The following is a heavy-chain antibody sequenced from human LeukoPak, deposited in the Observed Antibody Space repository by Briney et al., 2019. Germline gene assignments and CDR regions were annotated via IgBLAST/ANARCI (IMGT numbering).Heavy chain of an antibody. CDR1: GGSISSYY. J-gene: IGHJ6*03. CDR3: ARETSQKGAHYMDV. Sequence: SETLSLTCTVSGGSISSYYWSWIRQPPGKGLEWIGYIYYSGSTNYNPSLKSRVTISVDTSKNQFSLKLSSVTAADTAVYYCARETSQKGAHYMDVWGKETTVTISS. V-gene: IGHV4-59*01. D-gene: IGHD3-16*01. CDR2: IYYSGST.